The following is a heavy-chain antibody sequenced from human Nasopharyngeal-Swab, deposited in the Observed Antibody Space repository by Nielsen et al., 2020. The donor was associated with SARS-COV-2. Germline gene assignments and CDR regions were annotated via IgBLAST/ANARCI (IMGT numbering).Heavy chain of an antibody. Sequence: ASVKVSCKASGYTFTSYAMSWVRQAPGQGLEWMGWINTNTGNPTYAQGFTGRFVFSLDTSVSTAYLQISSLKAEDTAVYYCARDRSWYLEDAFDIWGQGTMVTVSS. D-gene: IGHD6-13*01. CDR2: INTNTGNP. CDR3: ARDRSWYLEDAFDI. J-gene: IGHJ3*02. V-gene: IGHV7-4-1*02. CDR1: GYTFTSYA.